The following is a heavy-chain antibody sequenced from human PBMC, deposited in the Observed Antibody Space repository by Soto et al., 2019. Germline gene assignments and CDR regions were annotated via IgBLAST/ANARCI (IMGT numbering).Heavy chain of an antibody. V-gene: IGHV3-23*01. J-gene: IGHJ4*02. CDR3: ASRHYSGSVSYYGAPFDD. CDR1: GFTFSSYA. Sequence: EVHLLESGGGLVQPGGSLRLSCAASGFTFSSYAMSWVRQAPGKGLEWLSGVSGSGGTSFHANSVKGRFTISRDNSKNTLCLHLNSLSVDDTAVYYCASRHYSGSVSYYGAPFDDWGQGTLVTVSS. D-gene: IGHD3-10*01. CDR2: VSGSGGTS.